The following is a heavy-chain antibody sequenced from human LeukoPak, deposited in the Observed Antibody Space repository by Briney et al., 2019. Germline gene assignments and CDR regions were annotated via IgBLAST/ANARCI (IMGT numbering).Heavy chain of an antibody. V-gene: IGHV3-7*01. CDR1: GFPFSNNW. J-gene: IGHJ5*01. CDR2: IKQDESAK. CDR3: ARVCMCAGFGEGANWYDS. D-gene: IGHD3-10*01. Sequence: GGPLRLSCAASGFPFSNNWMSWVRQAPGKGLEWVANIKQDESAKFYVDSVKGRFTISRDNAKNSLHLQMNSLRAEDTAVYYCARVCMCAGFGEGANWYDSWGQGTLVTVSS.